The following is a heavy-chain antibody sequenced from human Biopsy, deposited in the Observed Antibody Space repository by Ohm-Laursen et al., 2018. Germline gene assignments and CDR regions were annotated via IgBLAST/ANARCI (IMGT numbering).Heavy chain of an antibody. CDR3: AIDGNDFLTDYLKIDQ. CDR1: SYTFTGYY. J-gene: IGHJ4*02. Sequence: ASVKVSCKASSYTFTGYYLHWVRQAPGQGLEWMGWINPKSGGTHYLEKFRGRVTMTRDTSISTAYMKVSSLRSDDTAVYYCAIDGNDFLTDYLKIDQWGQGTLVTVSS. V-gene: IGHV1-2*02. CDR2: INPKSGGT. D-gene: IGHD3-9*01.